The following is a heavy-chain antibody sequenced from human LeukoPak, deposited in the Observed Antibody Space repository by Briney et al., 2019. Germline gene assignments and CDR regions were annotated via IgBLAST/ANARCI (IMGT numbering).Heavy chain of an antibody. D-gene: IGHD3-3*01. Sequence: PGESLRLSCAASGFTFSTYSMNWLRLAPGKGLEWVSSISPDSNYKYYVDSVKGRFTISRDNAKNSLYLQMNSLRADDTAVYYCARGGRFYDFWSGSLVFDIWGQGTMVTVSS. CDR3: ARGGRFYDFWSGSLVFDI. V-gene: IGHV3-21*01. J-gene: IGHJ3*02. CDR2: ISPDSNYK. CDR1: GFTFSTYS.